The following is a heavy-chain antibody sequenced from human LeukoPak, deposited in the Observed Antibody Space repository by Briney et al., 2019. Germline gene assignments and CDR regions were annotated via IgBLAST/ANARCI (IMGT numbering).Heavy chain of an antibody. D-gene: IGHD6-19*01. J-gene: IGHJ4*02. V-gene: IGHV3-74*01. CDR2: VNNDGSST. CDR3: ARSSHPYYFDY. Sequence: GGSLRLSCGASGFSFSSYWMHWVRQAPGKGLMWVSRVNNDGSSTTYADSVEGRFTISRDNARNTLYLQMNSLRAEDTAVYYCARSSHPYYFDYWGQGTLVTVSS. CDR1: GFSFSSYW.